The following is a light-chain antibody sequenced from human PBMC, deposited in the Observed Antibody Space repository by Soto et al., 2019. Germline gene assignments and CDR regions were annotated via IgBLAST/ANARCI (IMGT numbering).Light chain of an antibody. CDR2: DAS. Sequence: EIVLTQSPATLSLSPGERATLFCRASQSVSSYLAWYKQKPGQAPRLLIFDASNRATDIPARFSGSGSATDFTLTISSLEPEDFAVYYCQHRSIWPVSFGQGTRLEIK. CDR3: QHRSIWPVS. J-gene: IGKJ5*01. V-gene: IGKV3-11*01. CDR1: QSVSSY.